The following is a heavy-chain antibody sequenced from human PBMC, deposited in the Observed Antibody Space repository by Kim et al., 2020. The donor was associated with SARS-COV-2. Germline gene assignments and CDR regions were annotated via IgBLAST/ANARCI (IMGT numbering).Heavy chain of an antibody. CDR1: GFTFSSYA. Sequence: GGSLRLSCAASGFTFSSYAMHWVRQAPGKGLEWVAVISYDGSNKYYADSVKGRFTISRDNSKNTLYLQMNSLRAEDTAVYYCARTFDYWGQGTLVTVSS. J-gene: IGHJ4*02. V-gene: IGHV3-30*04. CDR2: ISYDGSNK. CDR3: ARTFDY.